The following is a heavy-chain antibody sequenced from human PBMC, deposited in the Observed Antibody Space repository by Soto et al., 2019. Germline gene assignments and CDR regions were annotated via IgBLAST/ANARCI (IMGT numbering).Heavy chain of an antibody. CDR3: ARKPDAFDI. J-gene: IGHJ3*02. V-gene: IGHV4-31*03. CDR2: IYYIGTT. CDR1: GGSISSDGFY. Sequence: QVQLQESGPGLVKPSQTLSLTCTVSGGSISSDGFYWNWIRQHPGKGLEWIGYIYYIGTTYYNPSLKSRITISLDTSKNHFSLKLSSVTAADTAVYYCARKPDAFDIWGQGTMVTVSS. D-gene: IGHD2-2*01.